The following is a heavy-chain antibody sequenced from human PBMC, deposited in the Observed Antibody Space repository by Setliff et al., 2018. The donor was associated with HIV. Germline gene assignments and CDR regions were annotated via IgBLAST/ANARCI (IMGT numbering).Heavy chain of an antibody. V-gene: IGHV4-4*08. J-gene: IGHJ4*02. CDR1: GGSISTSY. CDR3: ARRDGYSYGFYFDY. D-gene: IGHD5-18*01. CDR2: IYTSGST. Sequence: SETLSLTCTVSGGSISTSYWNWIRQPAGKGLEWIGHIYTSGSTNYSPSLKSRVTISVDTSKNQFSLKLSSVTAADTAVYYCARRDGYSYGFYFDYWGQGTLVTVSS.